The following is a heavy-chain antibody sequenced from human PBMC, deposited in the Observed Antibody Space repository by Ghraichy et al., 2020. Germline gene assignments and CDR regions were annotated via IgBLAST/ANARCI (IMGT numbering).Heavy chain of an antibody. V-gene: IGHV1-2*04. CDR1: GYTFTGYY. CDR2: INPNSGGT. Sequence: ASVKVSCKASGYTFTGYYMHWVRQAPGQGLEWMGWINPNSGGTNYAQKFQGWVTMTRDTSISTAYMELSRLRSDDTAVYYCAREYCSSTSCFNWFDPWGQGTLVTVSS. J-gene: IGHJ5*02. CDR3: AREYCSSTSCFNWFDP. D-gene: IGHD2-2*01.